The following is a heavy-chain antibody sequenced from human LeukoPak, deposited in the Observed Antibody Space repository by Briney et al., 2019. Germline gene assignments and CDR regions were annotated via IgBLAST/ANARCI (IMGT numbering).Heavy chain of an antibody. Sequence: ETGGSLRLSCAASGFTFSSYAMHWVRQAPGKGLEWVAVISYDGSNKYYADSVKGRLTISRDNSKNTLYLQMNSLRAEDTAVYYCASRQKYYVILPDYWGQGTLVTVST. D-gene: IGHD3-9*01. V-gene: IGHV3-30-3*01. CDR1: GFTFSSYA. CDR3: ASRQKYYVILPDY. J-gene: IGHJ4*02. CDR2: ISYDGSNK.